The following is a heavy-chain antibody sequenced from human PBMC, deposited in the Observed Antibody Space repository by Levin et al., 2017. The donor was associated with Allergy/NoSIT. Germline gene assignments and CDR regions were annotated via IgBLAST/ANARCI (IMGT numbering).Heavy chain of an antibody. J-gene: IGHJ4*02. Sequence: GSLRLSCAASGFTFHHYTMHWVRQAPGRGLEWVSLISWDGLVTYYGDSVKGRFTISRDNRKSSLFLQMDSLTTEDTALYYCARGNSGWSEYYFDSWGQGTRVTVSS. D-gene: IGHD6-19*01. CDR3: ARGNSGWSEYYFDS. CDR2: ISWDGLVT. V-gene: IGHV3-43*01. CDR1: GFTFHHYT.